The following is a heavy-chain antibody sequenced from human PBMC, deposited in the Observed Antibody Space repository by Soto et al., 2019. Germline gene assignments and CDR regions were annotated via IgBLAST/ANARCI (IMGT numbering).Heavy chain of an antibody. CDR1: EFTFRNYA. V-gene: IGHV3-30*18. CDR2: ISFDASNT. J-gene: IGHJ4*02. Sequence: QVQLVESGGGVVQPGRSLRLSCAATEFTFRNYAMHRVRQAPGKGLEWVTTISFDASNTYYADSVKGRFTIFRDNSKNTLYLQMTSLRAEDTALYFCAKDLRDFGSGSFVDSWGQGTLVTVSS. CDR3: AKDLRDFGSGSFVDS. D-gene: IGHD3-10*01.